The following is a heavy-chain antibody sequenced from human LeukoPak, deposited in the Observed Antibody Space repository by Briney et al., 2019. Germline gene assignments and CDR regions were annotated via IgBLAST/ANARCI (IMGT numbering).Heavy chain of an antibody. CDR2: ISSSSSTI. Sequence: GGSLRLSCAASGFTFSSYSMNWVRQAPGKGLEWVSYISSSSSTIYYADSVKGRFTISRDNAKNSLYLQMNSLRDEDTAVYYCARDLSPSGIPNWFDPWGQGTLVTVSS. D-gene: IGHD3-10*01. J-gene: IGHJ5*02. V-gene: IGHV3-48*02. CDR3: ARDLSPSGIPNWFDP. CDR1: GFTFSSYS.